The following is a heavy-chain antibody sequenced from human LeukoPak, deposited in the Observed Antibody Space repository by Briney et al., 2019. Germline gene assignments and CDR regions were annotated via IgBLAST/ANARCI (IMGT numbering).Heavy chain of an antibody. CDR2: IKNKNNEGTT. V-gene: IGHV3-15*01. CDR3: TTGAGVLLWFGESISDS. J-gene: IGHJ4*02. Sequence: PGGSLRLSCAASGFTFSSYAMSWVRQAPGKGLEWIGRIKNKNNEGTTDYAASVRGRFIISRDDSKDTLYLRMDSLRTEDTAIYYCTTGAGVLLWFGESISDSWGQGTLVTVSS. CDR1: GFTFSSYA. D-gene: IGHD3-10*01.